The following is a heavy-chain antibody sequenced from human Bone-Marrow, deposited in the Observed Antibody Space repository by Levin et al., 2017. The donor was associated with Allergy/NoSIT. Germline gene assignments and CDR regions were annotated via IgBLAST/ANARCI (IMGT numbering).Heavy chain of an antibody. CDR2: IYYSGST. CDR1: GGSISSYY. CDR3: ARGGGYYYYGMDV. V-gene: IGHV4-59*01. J-gene: IGHJ6*02. D-gene: IGHD3-16*01. Sequence: SETLSLTCTVSGGSISSYYWSWIRQPPGKGLECIGYIYYSGSTNYNPSLKSRVTISVDTSKNQFSLKLSSVTAADTAVYYCARGGGYYYYGMDVWGQGTTVTVSS.